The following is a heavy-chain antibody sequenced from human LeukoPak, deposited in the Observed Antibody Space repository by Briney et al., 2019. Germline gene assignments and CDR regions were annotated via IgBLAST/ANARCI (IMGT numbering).Heavy chain of an antibody. Sequence: GGSLRLSCAASGFTFSTYGMHWVRQAPGKGLEWVAVISYGGSEKFHAESVKGRFTISRDNSKNTLYLEMNSLRPEDTAVYYCVAVLPPASTGHYYGMDVWGQGTTVTVSS. D-gene: IGHD2-2*01. CDR3: VAVLPPASTGHYYGMDV. CDR1: GFTFSTYG. CDR2: ISYGGSEK. V-gene: IGHV3-30*03. J-gene: IGHJ6*02.